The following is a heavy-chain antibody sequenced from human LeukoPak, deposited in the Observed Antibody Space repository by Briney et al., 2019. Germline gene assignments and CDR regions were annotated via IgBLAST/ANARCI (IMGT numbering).Heavy chain of an antibody. D-gene: IGHD1-1*01. J-gene: IGHJ4*02. CDR3: AKGQETESRLDS. CDR2: ISGSGGNT. V-gene: IGHV3-23*01. CDR1: GFTFSSYA. Sequence: GGSLRLSCAASGFTFSSYAMSWVRQAPGKGLEWVSAISGSGGNTYYIGSVKGRFTISRDNSKNTLDLQMNSLRAEDTALYYCAKGQETESRLDSWGQGTLVTVSS.